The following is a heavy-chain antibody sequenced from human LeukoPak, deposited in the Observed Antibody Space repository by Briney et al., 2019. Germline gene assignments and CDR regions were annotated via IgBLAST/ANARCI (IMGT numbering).Heavy chain of an antibody. CDR2: ISASGRTT. CDR3: ARDLGTQEYFDY. J-gene: IGHJ4*02. CDR1: GFTFSDCY. V-gene: IGHV3-11*01. D-gene: IGHD1-1*01. Sequence: GGSLRLSCAAPGFTFSDCYMSWIRQAPGKGLEWISYISASGRTTYYADSVKGRFTISRDNAKNSLYLVMDSLRAEDTAVYFCARDLGTQEYFDYWGQGSRVSVSS.